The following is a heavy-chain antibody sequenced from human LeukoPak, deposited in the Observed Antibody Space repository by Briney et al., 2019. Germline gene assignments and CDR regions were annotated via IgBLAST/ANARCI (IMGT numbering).Heavy chain of an antibody. Sequence: SETLSLTCAVSGASIISPYWLTWVRQPPGKGLEWVGEIYHDENTNYNPSLKSRLSVSLDKSRNQFSLKLSFVTAADTAVYYCVRTPRDWGQGILVTVSS. CDR2: IYHDENT. CDR1: GASIISPYW. CDR3: VRTPRD. J-gene: IGHJ4*02. V-gene: IGHV4-4*02. D-gene: IGHD2-21*01.